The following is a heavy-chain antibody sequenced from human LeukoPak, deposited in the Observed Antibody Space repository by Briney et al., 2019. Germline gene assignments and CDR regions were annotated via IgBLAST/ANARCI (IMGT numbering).Heavy chain of an antibody. V-gene: IGHV3-66*01. CDR1: GFTVTSNY. D-gene: IGHD3-10*01. Sequence: GGSLRLSCAASGFTVTSNYMSWVRQAPGKGLEWVSVIYSGGSTYYADSVKGRFTISRDNCKNTLYLQMNSLRAEDTAVYYGERAPYGSGSFYDYWGQGPLVTVSS. CDR3: ERAPYGSGSFYDY. CDR2: IYSGGST. J-gene: IGHJ4*02.